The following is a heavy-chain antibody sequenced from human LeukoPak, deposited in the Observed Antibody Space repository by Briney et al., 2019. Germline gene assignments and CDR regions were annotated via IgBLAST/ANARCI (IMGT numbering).Heavy chain of an antibody. CDR1: GFTFSSYA. CDR3: AKDTVYYYGSGSYS. V-gene: IGHV3-23*01. Sequence: GGSLRLSCAASGFTFSSYAMSWVRQAPGKGLEWVSAISGSGGSTYYADSVKGRFTISRDNSKNTLYLQMNSLRAEDTAVYYCAKDTVYYYGSGSYSWGQGTLVTVSS. CDR2: ISGSGGST. J-gene: IGHJ5*02. D-gene: IGHD3-10*01.